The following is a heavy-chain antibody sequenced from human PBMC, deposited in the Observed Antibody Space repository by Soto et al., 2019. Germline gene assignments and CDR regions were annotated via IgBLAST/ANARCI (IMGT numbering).Heavy chain of an antibody. J-gene: IGHJ4*02. D-gene: IGHD1-7*01. CDR3: AAATTWNFHFPY. Sequence: QAQLVESGGGVVQPGTSLRLSCAASGFTISTHGMHWVRQAPSKGLEWLANIWYDGSNKFYAESVKGRFSISKDNSKNTLYLQMSSLRAEDTAVYYCAAATTWNFHFPYWGQGTKVTVSS. CDR1: GFTISTHG. V-gene: IGHV3-33*03. CDR2: IWYDGSNK.